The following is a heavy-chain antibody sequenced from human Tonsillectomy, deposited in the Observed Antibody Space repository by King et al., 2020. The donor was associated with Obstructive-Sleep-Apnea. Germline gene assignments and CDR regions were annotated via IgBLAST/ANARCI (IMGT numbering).Heavy chain of an antibody. CDR2: IYYIGST. Sequence: VQLQESGPGLVKPSQTLSLTCTVSGGSISSGGYYWSWIRQHPGKGLEWIGYIYYIGSTDYNPSLKRRVTISVDTSKNQFSLKLSAVTAADTAVYYCARELTTMVRGGGDWFDPWGQGTLVTVSS. D-gene: IGHD3-10*01. CDR1: GGSISSGGYY. CDR3: ARELTTMVRGGGDWFDP. V-gene: IGHV4-31*03. J-gene: IGHJ5*02.